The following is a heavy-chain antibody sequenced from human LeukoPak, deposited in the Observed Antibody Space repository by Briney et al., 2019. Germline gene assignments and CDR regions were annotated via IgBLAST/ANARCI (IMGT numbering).Heavy chain of an antibody. V-gene: IGHV1-2*02. D-gene: IGHD3-16*01. Sequence: ASVKVSCKASGGTFSSYAISWVRQAPGQGLEWMGWINPNSGGTNYAQKFQGRVTMTRDTSISTAYMELSRLRSDDTAVYYCARLGDDYVWGSGGHWGQGTLVTVSS. CDR1: GGTFSSYA. J-gene: IGHJ4*02. CDR3: ARLGDDYVWGSGGH. CDR2: INPNSGGT.